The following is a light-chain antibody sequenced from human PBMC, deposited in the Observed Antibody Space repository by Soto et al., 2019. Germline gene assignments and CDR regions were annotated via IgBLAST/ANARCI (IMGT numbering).Light chain of an antibody. Sequence: EIVLSQSPGTLVLSPGARATLSCRASQSVNKAYLVWDQVKPGQAPRRLIYGALSRATGIPDRFSGSGSGTAFTLTISRLEPEDFAVYYCHQYTSDRGSFGQGTKVDIK. V-gene: IGKV3-20*01. J-gene: IGKJ1*01. CDR1: QSVNKAY. CDR3: HQYTSDRGS. CDR2: GAL.